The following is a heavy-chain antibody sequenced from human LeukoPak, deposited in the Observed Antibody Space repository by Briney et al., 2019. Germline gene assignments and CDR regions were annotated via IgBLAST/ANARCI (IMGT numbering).Heavy chain of an antibody. CDR2: IYSSGAT. V-gene: IGHV4-59*08. CDR1: DDSTSMYY. J-gene: IGHJ4*02. CDR3: ARHAGMWSGYDFFDY. D-gene: IGHD5-12*01. Sequence: SETLSLTCTVSDDSTSMYYWSWIRQPPGKGPEWIAYIYSSGATSYNPSLRSRVSISLDTSNSQFSLKLNSMTVADTAVYYCARHAGMWSGYDFFDYWGQGTLVTVSS.